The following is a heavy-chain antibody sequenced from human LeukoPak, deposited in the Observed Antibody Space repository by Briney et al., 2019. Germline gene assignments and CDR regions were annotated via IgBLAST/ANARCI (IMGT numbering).Heavy chain of an antibody. D-gene: IGHD3-10*01. J-gene: IGHJ4*02. CDR1: GFTFDDYA. CDR3: AKAQSPSSTMVRGWA. CDR2: ISWNSGSI. V-gene: IGHV3-9*01. Sequence: GGSLRLSCAASGFTFDDYAMHWVRQAPGKGLEWVSGISWNSGSIGYADSVKGRFTISRDNAKNSLYLQMNSLRAEDTALYYCAKAQSPSSTMVRGWAWGQGTLVTVSS.